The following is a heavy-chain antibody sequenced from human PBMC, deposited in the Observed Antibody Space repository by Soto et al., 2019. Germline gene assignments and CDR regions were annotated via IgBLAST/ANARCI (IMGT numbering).Heavy chain of an antibody. CDR3: ARIPNFYGILRGSDET. D-gene: IGHD3-9*01. Sequence: QMQLQESGPGLVKPSETLSLTCTVSGGSISSGDYYWTWVRQHPGKGLEWIGYIYASGRTYYTPSLKSRVSISVDSSKNQFSLKLSSVAAADTAVYYCARIPNFYGILRGSDETWGQGILVTVSS. CDR2: IYASGRT. CDR1: GGSISSGDYY. V-gene: IGHV4-31*03. J-gene: IGHJ4*02.